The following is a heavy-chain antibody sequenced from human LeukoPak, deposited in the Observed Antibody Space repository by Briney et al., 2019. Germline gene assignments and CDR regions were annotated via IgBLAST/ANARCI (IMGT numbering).Heavy chain of an antibody. CDR2: ISYDGSNK. CDR1: GFTFSSYA. J-gene: IGHJ4*02. CDR3: ARDSVGGYNFDY. Sequence: GRSLRLSCAASGFTFSSYAMHWVRQAPGEGLEWVAVISYDGSNKYYADSVKGRFTISRDNSKNTLYLQMNSLRAEDTAVYYCARDSVGGYNFDYWGQGTLVTVSS. V-gene: IGHV3-30*04. D-gene: IGHD1-26*01.